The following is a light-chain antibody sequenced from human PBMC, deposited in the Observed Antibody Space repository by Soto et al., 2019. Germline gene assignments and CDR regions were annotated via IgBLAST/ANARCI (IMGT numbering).Light chain of an antibody. J-gene: IGKJ2*01. CDR2: KAS. Sequence: DIQMTQSPSTLSASVGDXVTITCRASQSISSWLAWYQQKPGKAPKLLIYKASTLESGVPSRFSGSGSGTEFTLTISSLQPDDSATYYCQQYNSYPVTFGQGTKVDIK. CDR3: QQYNSYPVT. CDR1: QSISSW. V-gene: IGKV1-5*03.